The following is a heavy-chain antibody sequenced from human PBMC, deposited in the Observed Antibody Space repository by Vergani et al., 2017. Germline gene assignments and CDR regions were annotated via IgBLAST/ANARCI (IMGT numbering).Heavy chain of an antibody. D-gene: IGHD4-17*01. Sequence: QVQLQESGPGLVKPSETLSLTCTVSGGSISSYYWSWIRQPPGKGLEWIGYIYYSGSTNYNPPLKSRVTISVDTSKNQFSLKLSSVTAADTAVYYCARPDNYGDYVPFDYWGQGTLVTVSS. CDR1: GGSISSYY. CDR2: IYYSGST. J-gene: IGHJ4*02. V-gene: IGHV4-59*01. CDR3: ARPDNYGDYVPFDY.